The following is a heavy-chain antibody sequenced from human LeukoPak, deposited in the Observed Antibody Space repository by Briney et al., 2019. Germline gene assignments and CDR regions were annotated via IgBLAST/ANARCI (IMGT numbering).Heavy chain of an antibody. V-gene: IGHV1-2*02. J-gene: IGHJ4*02. D-gene: IGHD1-1*01. CDR2: INPNSGGT. CDR3: ARGYSPTLRTTGNDY. Sequence: ASVKVSCKASGYTFTDYYMHWVRQAPGQGLEWMGYINPNSGGTNFAQKFQGRITVTRDTSISTAYIELSRLRSDDTAVYYCARGYSPTLRTTGNDYWGQGTLVTVSS. CDR1: GYTFTDYY.